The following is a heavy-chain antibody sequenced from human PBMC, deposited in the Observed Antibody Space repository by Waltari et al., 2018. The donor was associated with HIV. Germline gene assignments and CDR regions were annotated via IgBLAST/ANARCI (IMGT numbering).Heavy chain of an antibody. CDR2: SRSNANGYTT. CDR1: GFTLSDHY. D-gene: IGHD2-15*01. J-gene: IGHJ4*02. V-gene: IGHV3-72*01. Sequence: EVQLVESGGGLVQPGGSLRLSCAASGFTLSDHYMDWVRQAPGKGLEWGGRSRSNANGYTTEYAASVEGRFSISRDEASNSAYLQMNSLKTEDTAVYFCGRGAAGSVSDYWGPGTLVTVSS. CDR3: GRGAAGSVSDY.